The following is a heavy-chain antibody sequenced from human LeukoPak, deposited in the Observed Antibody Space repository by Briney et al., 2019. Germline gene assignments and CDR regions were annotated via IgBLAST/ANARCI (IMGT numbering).Heavy chain of an antibody. V-gene: IGHV4-39*01. D-gene: IGHD1-26*01. J-gene: IGHJ4*02. Sequence: PSETLSLTCAVSGASISGSGYHWGWIRQPPGKGLEWIGNIYSSGSTYYNASLQSRVTISIDTSKNQFSLRLNSVTAADTAMYYCAKSGGYGLIDYWGQGTRVTVSS. CDR1: GASISGSGYH. CDR2: IYSSGST. CDR3: AKSGGYGLIDY.